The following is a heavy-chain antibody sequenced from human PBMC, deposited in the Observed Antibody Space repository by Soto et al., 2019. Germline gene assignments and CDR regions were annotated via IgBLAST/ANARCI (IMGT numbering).Heavy chain of an antibody. CDR3: ARCGLRYHSSGFYLWICGMDV. D-gene: IGHD3-22*01. CDR2: IIPMLNTT. V-gene: IGHV1-69*15. J-gene: IGHJ6*02. CDR1: GGTFSNFA. Sequence: QLQLVQSGAEVKKPGSSVKVSCTASGGTFSNFAISWVRQAPGQGLEWVGNIIPMLNTTNYGERFQGRVTSTADESTGSAYLQLTSLRSADSPLYYCARCGLRYHSSGFYLWICGMDVWGQGTTVAVSS.